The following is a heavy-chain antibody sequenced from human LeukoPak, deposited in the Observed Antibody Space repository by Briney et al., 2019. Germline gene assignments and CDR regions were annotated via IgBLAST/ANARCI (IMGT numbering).Heavy chain of an antibody. V-gene: IGHV3-48*01. CDR3: ARVIAVAGLDY. CDR2: TSSSSSTI. Sequence: PGGSLRLSCAASGFTFSSYSMNWVRQAPGKGLEWVSYTSSSSSTIYYADSVKGRFTISRDNAKNSLYLQMNSLRAEDTAVYYCARVIAVAGLDYWGQGTLVTVSS. J-gene: IGHJ4*02. D-gene: IGHD6-19*01. CDR1: GFTFSSYS.